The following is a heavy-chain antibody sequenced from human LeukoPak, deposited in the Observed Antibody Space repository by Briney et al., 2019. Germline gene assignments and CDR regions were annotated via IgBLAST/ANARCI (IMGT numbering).Heavy chain of an antibody. V-gene: IGHV1-18*01. D-gene: IGHD6-19*01. CDR1: GYTFTSSG. Sequence: ASVKVSCKASGYTFTSSGISWVRQAPGQGLEWMGWISAYNGNTNYAQKFQGRVTMTTDTSTSTAFMELRSLRSDDTAVYYCARGPVAVADSYYYYYMDVWGKGTTVTISS. J-gene: IGHJ6*03. CDR2: ISAYNGNT. CDR3: ARGPVAVADSYYYYYMDV.